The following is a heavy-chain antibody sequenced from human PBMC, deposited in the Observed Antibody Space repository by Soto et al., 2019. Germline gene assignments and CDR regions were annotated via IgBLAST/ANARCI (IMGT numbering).Heavy chain of an antibody. CDR3: TRLGLPRPLGGGYDSKEYDY. CDR1: GFTFSGSA. J-gene: IGHJ4*02. CDR2: IRSKANSYAT. V-gene: IGHV3-73*01. Sequence: GGSLRLSCAASGFTFSGSAMHWVRQASGKGLEWVGRIRSKANSYATAYAASVKGRFTISRDDSKNTAYLQMNSLKTEDTAVYYCTRLGLPRPLGGGYDSKEYDYWGQGTLVTVSS. D-gene: IGHD5-12*01.